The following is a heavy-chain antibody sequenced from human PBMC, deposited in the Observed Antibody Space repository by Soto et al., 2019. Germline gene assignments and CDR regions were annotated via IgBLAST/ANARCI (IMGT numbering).Heavy chain of an antibody. D-gene: IGHD3-22*01. V-gene: IGHV1-18*01. CDR2: ISAYNGNT. CDR3: ARDFEYYDSSDYAFDI. J-gene: IGHJ3*02. Sequence: AASVKVSCKASGYTFTSYGISWVRQAPGQGLEWMGWISAYNGNTNYAQKLQGRVTMTTDTSTSTAYMELRSLRSDDTAVYYCARDFEYYDSSDYAFDIWGQGTMVTVSS. CDR1: GYTFTSYG.